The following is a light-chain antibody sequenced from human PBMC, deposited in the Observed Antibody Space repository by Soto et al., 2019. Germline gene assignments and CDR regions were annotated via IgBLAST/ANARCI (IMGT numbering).Light chain of an antibody. CDR1: SSNIGNKY. CDR3: AGCDASLSVV. J-gene: IGLJ2*01. V-gene: IGLV1-47*01. Sequence: QSVLTQPPSASGTPGQRVTISCSGSSSNIGNKYVDWYQQVPGTAPKLLLYGNNQRPSGVPDRFSGSKSGTSASLAISGLRSEDEGDYYFAGCDASLSVVFGGGTKLTVL. CDR2: GNN.